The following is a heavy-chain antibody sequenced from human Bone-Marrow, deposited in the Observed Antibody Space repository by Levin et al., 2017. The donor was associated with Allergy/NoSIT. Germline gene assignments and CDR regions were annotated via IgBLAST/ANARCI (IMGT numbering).Heavy chain of an antibody. CDR2: IYSGGTT. J-gene: IGHJ2*01. D-gene: IGHD3-10*01. CDR1: GFTVTSHY. V-gene: IGHV3-53*05. Sequence: GGSLRLSCEASGFTVTSHYMTWIRQAPGKGLEWVSTIYSGGTTFYADSVKGRFSISTDSSKNMLYLQMNVLTAEDTGTYYCARYPVRTRGPPPPHDWYFDVWGRGTLVTVSS. CDR3: ARYPVRTRGPPPPHDWYFDV.